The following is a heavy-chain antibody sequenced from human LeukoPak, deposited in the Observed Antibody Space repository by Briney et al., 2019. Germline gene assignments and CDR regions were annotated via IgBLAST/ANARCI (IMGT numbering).Heavy chain of an antibody. Sequence: ASVKVSCKASGYTFTGYYMHWVRQAPEQGLEWMGWINPNSGGTNYAQKFQGRVTMTRDTSISTAYMELSRLRSDDTAVYYCASERIEMATTNSFDYWGQGTLVTVSS. CDR3: ASERIEMATTNSFDY. D-gene: IGHD5-24*01. CDR1: GYTFTGYY. J-gene: IGHJ4*02. CDR2: INPNSGGT. V-gene: IGHV1-2*02.